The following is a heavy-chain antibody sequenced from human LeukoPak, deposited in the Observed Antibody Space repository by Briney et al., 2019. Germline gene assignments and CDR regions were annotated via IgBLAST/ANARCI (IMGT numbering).Heavy chain of an antibody. V-gene: IGHV3-33*06. CDR1: GFTFSSYG. D-gene: IGHD3-22*01. Sequence: GRSLRLSCAASGFTFSSYGMHWVRQAPGKGLEWVAVLWFDGSNTYYADSVKGRFTISRDNSKNTLYLQMNSLRAEDTAVYYCAKDPYYYDSSDYLRDVRGYFDLWGRGTLVTVSS. CDR3: AKDPYYYDSSDYLRDVRGYFDL. CDR2: LWFDGSNT. J-gene: IGHJ2*01.